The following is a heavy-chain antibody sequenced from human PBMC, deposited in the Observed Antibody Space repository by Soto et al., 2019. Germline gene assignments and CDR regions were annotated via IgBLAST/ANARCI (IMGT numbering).Heavy chain of an antibody. CDR2: INPSGGTT. Sequence: QVQLMQSGAEVENPGASVIVSCKASGYSFTRYTVHWVRQAPGQGLEWMAMINPSGGTTYYVQSFEGRATLTSNTTTSTVFMEMSSLRSEDTAVYYCARMKGYGSEYFFDYWGQGTLVTVSS. CDR3: ARMKGYGSEYFFDY. V-gene: IGHV1-46*01. J-gene: IGHJ4*02. D-gene: IGHD2-15*01. CDR1: GYSFTRYT.